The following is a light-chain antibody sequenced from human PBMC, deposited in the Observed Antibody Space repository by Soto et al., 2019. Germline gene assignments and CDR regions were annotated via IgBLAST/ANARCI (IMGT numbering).Light chain of an antibody. Sequence: SALTQPASVSGSPGQSITISCTGTSSDVGTYHLVSWYQQHPGKAPKLMIYEVSKRPSGVSNRFSGSKSGNTASLTISGLQAEDEADYYCCSYAGSSTYVFGVGTSSPS. V-gene: IGLV2-23*02. CDR3: CSYAGSSTYV. CDR1: SSDVGTYHL. J-gene: IGLJ1*01. CDR2: EVS.